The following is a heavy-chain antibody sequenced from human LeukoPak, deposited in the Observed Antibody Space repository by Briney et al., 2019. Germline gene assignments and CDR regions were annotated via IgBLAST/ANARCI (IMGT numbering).Heavy chain of an antibody. V-gene: IGHV4-34*01. J-gene: IGHJ6*03. D-gene: IGHD3-10*01. CDR1: GGSFSGYY. Sequence: SETLSLTCAVYGGSFSGYYWSWIRQPPGKGLEWIGEINHSGSANYNPSLKSRVTISVDTSKNQFSLKLSSVTAADTAVYYCARGRGYYYYMDVWGKGTTVTVSS. CDR3: ARGRGYYYYMDV. CDR2: INHSGSA.